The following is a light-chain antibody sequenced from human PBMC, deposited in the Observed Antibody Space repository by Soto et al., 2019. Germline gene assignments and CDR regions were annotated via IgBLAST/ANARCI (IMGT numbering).Light chain of an antibody. CDR2: AAS. V-gene: IGKV1-39*01. CDR3: HQSYITPLT. CDR1: QSISIY. J-gene: IGKJ4*01. Sequence: DIQMTQSPSSLSASVGDRVTITCRASQSISIYLNWYQQKPGKAPKLLIYAASSLQSGVPSRFSGSGSGTDFTLPISSLQPEDFATYFCHQSYITPLTFGGGTKVDIK.